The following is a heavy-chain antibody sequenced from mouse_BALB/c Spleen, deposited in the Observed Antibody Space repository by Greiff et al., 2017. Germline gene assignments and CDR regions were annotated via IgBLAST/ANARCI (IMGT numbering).Heavy chain of an antibody. CDR3: ARESYAYAMDY. CDR2: ISDGGSYT. J-gene: IGHJ4*01. CDR1: GFTFSDYY. V-gene: IGHV5-4*02. Sequence: DVMLVESGGGLVKPGGSLKLSCAASGFTFSDYYMYWVRQTPEKRLEWVATISDGGSYTYYPDSVKGRFTISRDNAKNNLYLQMSSLKSEDTAMYYCARESYAYAMDYWGQGTSVTVSS. D-gene: IGHD1-1*01.